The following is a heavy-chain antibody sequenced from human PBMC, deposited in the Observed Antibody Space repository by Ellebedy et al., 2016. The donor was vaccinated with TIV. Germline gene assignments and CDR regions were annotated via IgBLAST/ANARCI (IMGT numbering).Heavy chain of an antibody. CDR3: ARHIPPHLPVH. V-gene: IGHV5-51*01. Sequence: GESLKISCKGSGYSFPSYWIGWVRQMPGKGLEWMGIIYPGDSDTRYSPSFQGQVTISADKSISTAYLQWSSLEASDTATYYCARHIPPHLPVHWGQGTLVTVSS. D-gene: IGHD2-2*01. J-gene: IGHJ1*01. CDR1: GYSFPSYW. CDR2: IYPGDSDT.